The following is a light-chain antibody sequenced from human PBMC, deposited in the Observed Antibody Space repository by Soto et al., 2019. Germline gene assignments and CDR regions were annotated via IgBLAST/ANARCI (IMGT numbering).Light chain of an antibody. V-gene: IGKV3-11*01. CDR2: DAS. J-gene: IGKJ5*01. Sequence: EIVLTQSPATLSFSPVERSTLSRRASQSVSSYLAWYQQKPGQAPRLLIYDASNRATGIPARFSGSGSGTDFTLTISSLEPEDFAVYYCQQRSNWITFGQGTRLENK. CDR1: QSVSSY. CDR3: QQRSNWIT.